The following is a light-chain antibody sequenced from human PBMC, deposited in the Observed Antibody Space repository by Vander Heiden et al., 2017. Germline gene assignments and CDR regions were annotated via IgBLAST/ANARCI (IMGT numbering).Light chain of an antibody. J-gene: IGLJ2*01. CDR2: RDR. V-gene: IGLV3-9*01. CDR1: NIGSKN. Sequence: SYELTQPPSVSAARGQTARITCGGNNIGSKNVHWYQQKPGQAPVLVIYRDRNRPSGIPERFSGSNSGNTATLTISRAQAGDEADYYCQVWDSTVVFGGGTKLTVL. CDR3: QVWDSTVV.